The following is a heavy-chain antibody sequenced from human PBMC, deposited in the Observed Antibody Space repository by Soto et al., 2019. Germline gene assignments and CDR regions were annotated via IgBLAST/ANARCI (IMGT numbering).Heavy chain of an antibody. V-gene: IGHV4-59*01. D-gene: IGHD6-19*01. J-gene: IGHJ4*02. CDR1: GGSISSYY. Sequence: SETLSLTCTVSGGSISSYYWSWIRQPPGKGLEWIGYIYYSGSTNYNPSLKSRVTISVDTSKNQFSLKLSSVTAADTAVYYCARGYSSGWYLDYWGQGTLVTVSS. CDR2: IYYSGST. CDR3: ARGYSSGWYLDY.